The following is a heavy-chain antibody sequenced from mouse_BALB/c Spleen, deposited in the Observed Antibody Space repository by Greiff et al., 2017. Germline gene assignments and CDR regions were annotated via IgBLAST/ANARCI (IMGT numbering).Heavy chain of an antibody. D-gene: IGHD2-14*01. J-gene: IGHJ2*01. CDR1: GFSLTSYD. CDR2: IWTGGGT. Sequence: VQLVESGPGLVAPSQSLSITCTVSGFSLTSYDISWIRQPPGKGLEWLGVIWTGGGTNYNSAFMSRLSISKDNSKSQVFLKMNSLQTDDTAIYYCVRDDRYDGYFDYWGQGTTLTVSS. CDR3: VRDDRYDGYFDY. V-gene: IGHV2-9-2*01.